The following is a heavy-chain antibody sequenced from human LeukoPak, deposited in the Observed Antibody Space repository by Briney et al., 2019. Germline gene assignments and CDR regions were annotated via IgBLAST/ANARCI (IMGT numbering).Heavy chain of an antibody. CDR2: INPNSGGT. J-gene: IGHJ4*02. V-gene: IGHV1-2*06. Sequence: ASVKVSCKASGYTFTGYYMHWVRQAPGQGLEWMGRINPNSGGTNYAQKFQGRVTMTRDTSISTAYMELSRLRSDDTAVYYCARDYSSGWPNFDYWGQGTLVTVSS. CDR1: GYTFTGYY. D-gene: IGHD6-19*01. CDR3: ARDYSSGWPNFDY.